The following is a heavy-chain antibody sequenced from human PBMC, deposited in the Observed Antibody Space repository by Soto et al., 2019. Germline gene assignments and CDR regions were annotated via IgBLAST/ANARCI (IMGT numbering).Heavy chain of an antibody. CDR3: ARGTFVREWLHYDYYYMDV. CDR1: GFTFSSYG. Sequence: GGSLRLSCAASGFTFSSYGMHWVRQAPGKGLEWVAVIWYDGSNKYYADSVKGRFTISRDNSKNTLYLQMNSLRAEDTAVYYCARGTFVREWLHYDYYYMDVWGKGTTVTVSS. D-gene: IGHD5-12*01. V-gene: IGHV3-33*01. CDR2: IWYDGSNK. J-gene: IGHJ6*03.